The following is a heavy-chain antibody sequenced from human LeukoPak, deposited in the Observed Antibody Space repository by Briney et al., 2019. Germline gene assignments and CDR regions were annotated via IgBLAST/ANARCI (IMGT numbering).Heavy chain of an antibody. J-gene: IGHJ4*02. CDR2: IIPIFGTA. Sequence: SVKVSCKASGGTFSSYAISWVRQAPGQGLEWMGRIIPIFGTANYAQKFQGRVTITMDESTSTAYMELSSLRSEDTAVYYCARGIYDFWSGYIDYWGQGTLVTVSS. D-gene: IGHD3-3*01. V-gene: IGHV1-69*05. CDR3: ARGIYDFWSGYIDY. CDR1: GGTFSSYA.